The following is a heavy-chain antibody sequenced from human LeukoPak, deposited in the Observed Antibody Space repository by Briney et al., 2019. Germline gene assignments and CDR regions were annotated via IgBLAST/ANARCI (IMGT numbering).Heavy chain of an antibody. V-gene: IGHV3-23*01. J-gene: IGHJ4*02. Sequence: GGSLRLSCAASGFTFSSYAMSWVRQAPGKGLESVSAISGSGGSTYYADSVKGRFTISRDNSKNTLYLQMNSLRAEDTAVYYCAKCGRFVGATISGIADYWGQGTLVTVSS. CDR3: AKCGRFVGATISGIADY. CDR2: ISGSGGST. D-gene: IGHD1-26*01. CDR1: GFTFSSYA.